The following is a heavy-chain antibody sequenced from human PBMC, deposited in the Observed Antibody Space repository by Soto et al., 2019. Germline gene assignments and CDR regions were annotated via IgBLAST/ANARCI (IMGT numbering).Heavy chain of an antibody. J-gene: IGHJ4*02. CDR2: ISSSSSTI. CDR1: GFTFSSYS. CDR3: ARGDLYCGGDCYDY. V-gene: IGHV3-48*02. D-gene: IGHD2-21*02. Sequence: EVQLVESGGGLVQPGGSLRLSCAASGFTFSSYSMNWVRQAPGKGLEWVSYISSSSSTIYYADSVKGRFTISRDTAKNSLYLQMNSLRDEDTAVYYCARGDLYCGGDCYDYWGQGTLVTVSS.